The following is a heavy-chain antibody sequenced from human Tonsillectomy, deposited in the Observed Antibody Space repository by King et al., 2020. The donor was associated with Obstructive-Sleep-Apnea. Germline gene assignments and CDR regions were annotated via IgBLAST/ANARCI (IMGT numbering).Heavy chain of an antibody. J-gene: IGHJ6*02. Sequence: VQLQESGPGLVKPSETLSLTCTVSGGSISSYYWRWIRQPPGKGLEWIGYIYYSGSTNYNPSLKSRVTISVDTSKNQFSLKLSSVTAADTAVYYCARLGDSRLYYYYGMDVWGQGTTVTVSS. CDR3: ARLGDSRLYYYYGMDV. D-gene: IGHD3-22*01. CDR1: GGSISSYY. CDR2: IYYSGST. V-gene: IGHV4-59*01.